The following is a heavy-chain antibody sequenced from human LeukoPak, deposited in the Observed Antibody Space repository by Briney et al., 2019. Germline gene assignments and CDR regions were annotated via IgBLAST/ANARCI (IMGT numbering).Heavy chain of an antibody. Sequence: ASVKVSCKDSGYTFSSYLVTGVPQAPGQGLEWMGWISAYNANTNYAQKFQGRVTMTTDTSTSTVYMELRSLTSDDTAVYYCARLSQLLMYLDPWGQGTLVTVSS. CDR1: GYTFSSYL. CDR2: ISAYNANT. CDR3: ARLSQLLMYLDP. J-gene: IGHJ5*02. V-gene: IGHV1-18*01. D-gene: IGHD1-26*01.